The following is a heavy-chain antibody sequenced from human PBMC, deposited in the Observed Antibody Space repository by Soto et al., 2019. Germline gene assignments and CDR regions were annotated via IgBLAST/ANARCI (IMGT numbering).Heavy chain of an antibody. Sequence: QVTLKESGPVLVKPTETLTLTCTVSGFSLSNDRMGVSWIRQPPGKALEWLAHIFSNDAKSYSTSLKSGLTISKDTSKSQVVRTMTNVGPVDTATYYCARIVSGYTYGRRSYYFDYWGQGSLVTVSS. J-gene: IGHJ4*02. CDR3: ARIVSGYTYGRRSYYFDY. V-gene: IGHV2-26*01. CDR1: GFSLSNDRMG. CDR2: IFSNDAK. D-gene: IGHD2-15*01.